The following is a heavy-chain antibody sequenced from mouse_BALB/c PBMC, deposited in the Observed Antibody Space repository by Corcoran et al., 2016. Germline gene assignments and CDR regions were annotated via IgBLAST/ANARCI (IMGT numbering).Heavy chain of an antibody. D-gene: IGHD1-1*01. V-gene: IGHV1-18*01. CDR1: GYTFTDYN. CDR2: INPNNGGT. CDR3: ARSDYGSSFDY. J-gene: IGHJ2*01. Sequence: EVLLQQSGPELVKPGASVKIPCKASGYTFTDYNMDWVKQSHGKSLEWIGDINPNNGGTIYNQKFKGKATFTVDTSSSTAYMQFNSLTSEDSAVYYCARSDYGSSFDYWGQGTTLTVSS.